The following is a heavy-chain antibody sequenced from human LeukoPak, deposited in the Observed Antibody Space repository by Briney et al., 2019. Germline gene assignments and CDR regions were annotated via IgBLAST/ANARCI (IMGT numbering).Heavy chain of an antibody. J-gene: IGHJ4*02. CDR2: IYYSGTI. V-gene: IGHV4-59*01. D-gene: IGHD1-7*01. CDR3: AKSKSLGLQYFDN. Sequence: PSETLSHTCTVSGGSISSYYWSWIRQPPGKGLEWIGYIYYSGTINYNPSLKARVTMSIDTSKNQFSLKVSSVTAADTAVYYCAKSKSLGLQYFDNWGQGTLATVSS. CDR1: GGSISSYY.